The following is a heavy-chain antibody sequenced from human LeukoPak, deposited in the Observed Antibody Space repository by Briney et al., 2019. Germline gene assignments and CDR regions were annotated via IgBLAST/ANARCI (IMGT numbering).Heavy chain of an antibody. J-gene: IGHJ4*02. CDR2: ISAYNGNT. Sequence: ASVKVSCKASGYTFTSYGISWVRQAPGQGFEWMGWISAYNGNTNYAQKLQGRVTMTTDTSTSTAYMELRSLRSDDTAVYYCARELTIFGVVRSLYYFDYWGQGTLVTVSS. CDR3: ARELTIFGVVRSLYYFDY. V-gene: IGHV1-18*01. D-gene: IGHD3-3*01. CDR1: GYTFTSYG.